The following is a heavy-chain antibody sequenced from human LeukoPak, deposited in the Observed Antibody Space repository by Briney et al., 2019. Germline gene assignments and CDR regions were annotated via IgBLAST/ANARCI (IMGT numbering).Heavy chain of an antibody. CDR3: AKGSSNGRPYYFDF. D-gene: IGHD6-25*01. J-gene: IGHJ4*02. CDR1: GFTFSSYG. V-gene: IGHV3-23*01. Sequence: GGSLRLSCAASGFTFSSYGMSWVRQAPGKGLEWVSAIGGRDGSTYYADSVKGRFTISKDNSKNTLYLQMNSLRAEDSAIYYCAKGSSNGRPYYFDFWGPGSLVTVSS. CDR2: IGGRDGST.